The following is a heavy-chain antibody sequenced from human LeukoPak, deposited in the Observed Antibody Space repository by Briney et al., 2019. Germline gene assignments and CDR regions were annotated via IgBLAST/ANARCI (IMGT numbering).Heavy chain of an antibody. D-gene: IGHD2-15*01. CDR1: GFTFSSYA. Sequence: GGSLRLSCAASGFTFSSYAMSWVRQAPEKGLEWVSAISASGGGTSYADSVKGRFTISRDNSKNTLYLQMISLRAEDTAIYYCAKEPRNLGYRSGGSCYYDYWGQGTLVTVSS. J-gene: IGHJ4*02. CDR3: AKEPRNLGYRSGGSCYYDY. V-gene: IGHV3-23*01. CDR2: ISASGGGT.